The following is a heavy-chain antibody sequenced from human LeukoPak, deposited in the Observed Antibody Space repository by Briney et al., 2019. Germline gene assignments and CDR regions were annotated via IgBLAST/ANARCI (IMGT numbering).Heavy chain of an antibody. CDR1: GYTFTSYG. V-gene: IGHV1-18*01. J-gene: IGHJ4*02. CDR3: ARDQGVAVAGTFDN. Sequence: VASVKVSCKASGYTFTSYGISWVRQAPGQGLEWMGWISAYNGGTYYAQNLQGRVTMTTDTSTSTAYMELGSLRSDDTAVYYCARDQGVAVAGTFDNWGQGTLVTVSS. D-gene: IGHD6-19*01. CDR2: ISAYNGGT.